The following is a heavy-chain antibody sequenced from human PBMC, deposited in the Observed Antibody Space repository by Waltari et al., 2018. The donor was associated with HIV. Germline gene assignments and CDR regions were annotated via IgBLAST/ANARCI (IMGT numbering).Heavy chain of an antibody. CDR2: IYYMGTP. CDR1: GGSISGNRHY. V-gene: IGHV4-39*01. CDR3: ARVSAWFHLEGGDV. J-gene: IGHJ6*02. Sequence: QLQLQESGPGLVKPSETVSRTCTVSGGSISGNRHYWGWIRQPPGKGLEWIGSIYYMGTPYYKPSLQSRITRSVDTSKNQCALKLSSVTAADTAVYYCARVSAWFHLEGGDVWGQGTTVTVSS. D-gene: IGHD3-3*01.